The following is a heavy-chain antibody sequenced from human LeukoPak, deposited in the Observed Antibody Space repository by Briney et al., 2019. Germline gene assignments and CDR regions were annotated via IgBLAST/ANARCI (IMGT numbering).Heavy chain of an antibody. D-gene: IGHD5-24*01. CDR3: ARGSSVGMATISFGY. Sequence: PSETLSLTCTVSGGSISSYYWSWIRQPPGKGLEWIGYIYYSGSTNYNPSLKSRVTISVDTSKNQLSLKLSSVTAADTAVYYCARGSSVGMATISFGYWGQGTLVTVSS. V-gene: IGHV4-59*01. CDR2: IYYSGST. CDR1: GGSISSYY. J-gene: IGHJ4*02.